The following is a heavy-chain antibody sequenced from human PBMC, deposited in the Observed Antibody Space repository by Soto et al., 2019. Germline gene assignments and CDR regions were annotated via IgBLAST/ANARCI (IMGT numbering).Heavy chain of an antibody. J-gene: IGHJ6*02. CDR1: GVSISSGDYY. V-gene: IGHV4-30-4*01. CDR2: IYYSGST. D-gene: IGHD1-26*01. CDR3: AREGGNRYYYYGMDV. Sequence: PSENLSLTCTVSGVSISSGDYYWSWIRQPPGKGLEWNGYIYYSGSTYYDPSLKSRVTISLDTSKNQFSLQLNSVTPEDTAVYYCAREGGNRYYYYGMDVWGQGTTVTVSS.